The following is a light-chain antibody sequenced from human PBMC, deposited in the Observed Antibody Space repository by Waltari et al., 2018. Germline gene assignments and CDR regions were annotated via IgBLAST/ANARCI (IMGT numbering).Light chain of an antibody. CDR1: RDITKS. CDR3: QHYHNLPYT. CDR2: DAS. J-gene: IGKJ2*01. V-gene: IGKV1-33*01. Sequence: IQMTQSPSSLSAAVGDRVTITCQATRDITKSLSWFQQRPGKAPQLLIYDASTLQPGVPSRFSGSGSGTTFSFTITSLQPEDSATYYCQHYHNLPYTFGRGTKLQIK.